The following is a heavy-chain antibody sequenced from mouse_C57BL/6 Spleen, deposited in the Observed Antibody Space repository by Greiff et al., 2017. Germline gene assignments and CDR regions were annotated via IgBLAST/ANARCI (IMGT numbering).Heavy chain of an antibody. J-gene: IGHJ1*03. V-gene: IGHV1-64*01. D-gene: IGHD4-1*01. CDR2: IHPNSGST. Sequence: QVQLQQPGAELVKPGASVKLSCKASGYTFTSYWMHWVKQRPGQGLEWIGMIHPNSGSTNYNEKFKSKATLTVDKSSSTAYMQLSSLTSGDAAVYYCARRDWDGGYFDVWGTGTTVTVSS. CDR1: GYTFTSYW. CDR3: ARRDWDGGYFDV.